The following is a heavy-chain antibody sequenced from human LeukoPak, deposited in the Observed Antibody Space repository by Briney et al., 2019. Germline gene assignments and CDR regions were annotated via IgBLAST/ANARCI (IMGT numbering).Heavy chain of an antibody. J-gene: IGHJ3*02. D-gene: IGHD2-15*01. V-gene: IGHV3-20*04. CDR1: GFTVDDYD. CDR3: ARVGYCSGGSCSQHAFDI. CDR2: MNWNGGST. Sequence: PGGSLRLSCAASGFTVDDYDMSWVRQAPGKGLEWVSGMNWNGGSTGYADSVKGRFTISRDNAKNSLYLQMNSLRAEDTALYYCARVGYCSGGSCSQHAFDIWGQGTMVTVSS.